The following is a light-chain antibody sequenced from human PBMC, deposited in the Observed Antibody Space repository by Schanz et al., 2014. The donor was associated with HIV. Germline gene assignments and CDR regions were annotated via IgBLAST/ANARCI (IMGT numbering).Light chain of an antibody. CDR3: ATWDDTLRGRV. CDR2: SNS. V-gene: IGLV1-44*01. J-gene: IGLJ3*02. Sequence: QSVLTQPPSASGTPGQRVTISCSGSSSNIRINTVNWYQQFPGTAPKLLIYSNSRRPSGVPARFSGSKSGTSVSLAISGLRPEDEAGYYCATWDDTLRGRVFGGGTKLTVL. CDR1: SSNIRINT.